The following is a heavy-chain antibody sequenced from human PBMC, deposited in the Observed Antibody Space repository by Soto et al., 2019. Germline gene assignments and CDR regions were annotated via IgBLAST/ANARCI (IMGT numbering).Heavy chain of an antibody. D-gene: IGHD2-15*01. Sequence: AERVLVWCGEINHSGRHTYNPSLKSRVTISVDTSKNQFSLKLSSVTAADTAVYYCARVSRYCSGGSCYGDYYFDYWGQGTLVTVS. CDR2: INHSGRH. J-gene: IGHJ4*02. V-gene: IGHV4-34*01. CDR3: ARVSRYCSGGSCYGDYYFDY.